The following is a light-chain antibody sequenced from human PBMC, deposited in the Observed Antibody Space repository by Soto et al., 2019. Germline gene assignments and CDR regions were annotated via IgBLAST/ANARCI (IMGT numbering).Light chain of an antibody. Sequence: DIQMTQSPSSLSASVGDGVTTTCRASQNIGTYLNWYQQTPGKAPKLLIYGASTLHDGAPSRFSGSGSGTDFTLTVGGLQPEDFATYVCQQAYTTPLTFGGGTRVEI. J-gene: IGKJ4*01. CDR3: QQAYTTPLT. CDR2: GAS. V-gene: IGKV1-39*01. CDR1: QNIGTY.